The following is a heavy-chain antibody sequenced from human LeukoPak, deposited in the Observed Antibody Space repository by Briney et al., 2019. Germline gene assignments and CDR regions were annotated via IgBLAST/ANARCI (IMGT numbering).Heavy chain of an antibody. Sequence: SETLSLTCTVSGSSISSYFWSWIRQPAGKGLEWIGRIYTSGSTYYNPSLKSRVTMSVDSSKNQFSLRLSSVTAADTAVYYCARGSSDYDILTGYSGNRFDYWGQGTLVTVSS. CDR2: IYTSGST. J-gene: IGHJ4*02. CDR3: ARGSSDYDILTGYSGNRFDY. D-gene: IGHD3-9*01. V-gene: IGHV4-4*07. CDR1: GSSISSYF.